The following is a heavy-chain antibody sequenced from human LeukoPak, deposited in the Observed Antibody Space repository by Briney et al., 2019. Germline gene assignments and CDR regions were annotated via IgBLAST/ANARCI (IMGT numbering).Heavy chain of an antibody. CDR1: GDSFTSVTDY. V-gene: IGHV4-39*07. CDR3: AGERGEEYSSGWYKTNFFYN. CDR2: GDYSGGT. D-gene: IGHD6-19*01. Sequence: SETLSLTCTVSGDSFTSVTDYWAWIRQPPGKGLERIASGDYSGGTYYNPSLESRVAISADMSKKQISLKLASVTGADTAVYYCAGERGEEYSSGWYKTNFFYNWGQGIRVTVSS. J-gene: IGHJ4*02.